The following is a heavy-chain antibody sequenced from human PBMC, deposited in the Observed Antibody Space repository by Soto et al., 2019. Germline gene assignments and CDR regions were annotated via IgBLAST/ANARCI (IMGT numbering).Heavy chain of an antibody. V-gene: IGHV4-30-4*08. J-gene: IGHJ3*01. Sequence: QVHLQESGPGLVRPSQTLSLTCTVSGGSISSGTHYWSWIRQTPGKGLEFIGHGYFSGSAYYKASHECRFNISIDTSKNHFSLTLDSVTAADTAIYFCARVPIVGVTGHGGFEVWGPGTVVIVSS. CDR3: ARVPIVGVTGHGGFEV. CDR2: GYFSGSA. D-gene: IGHD1-26*01. CDR1: GGSISSGTHY.